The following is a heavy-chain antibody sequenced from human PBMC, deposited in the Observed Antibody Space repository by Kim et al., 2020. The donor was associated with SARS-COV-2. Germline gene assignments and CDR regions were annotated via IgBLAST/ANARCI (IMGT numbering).Heavy chain of an antibody. CDR2: T. Sequence: TRYSPSFQGQVPISADKSISTAYLQGSSLKASDTAMYYCATHFPMRFPMDVWGQGTTVTVSS. CDR3: ATHFPMRFPMDV. J-gene: IGHJ6*02. V-gene: IGHV5-51*01. D-gene: IGHD2-2*01.